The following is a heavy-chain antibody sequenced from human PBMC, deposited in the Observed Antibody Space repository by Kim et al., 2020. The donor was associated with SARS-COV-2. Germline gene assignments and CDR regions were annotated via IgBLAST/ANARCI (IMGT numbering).Heavy chain of an antibody. CDR3: ARGLGFDP. V-gene: IGHV4-59*09. CDR2: SGST. Sequence: SGSTNYNPSLKSRVTISVDTSKNQFSLKLSSVTAADTAVYYCARGLGFDPWGQGTLVTVSS. J-gene: IGHJ5*02.